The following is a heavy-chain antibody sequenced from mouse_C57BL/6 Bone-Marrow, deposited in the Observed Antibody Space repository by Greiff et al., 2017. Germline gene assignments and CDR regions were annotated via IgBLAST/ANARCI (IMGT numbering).Heavy chain of an antibody. CDR3: ARVLPTWFAY. CDR1: GYTFTSYG. J-gene: IGHJ3*01. V-gene: IGHV1-81*01. Sequence: VKLMESGAELARPGASVKLSCKASGYTFTSYGISWVKQRTGQGLEWIGEIYPRSGNTYYNEKFKGKATLTADKSSSTAYMELRSLTSEDSAVYFCARVLPTWFAYWGQGTLVTVSA. CDR2: IYPRSGNT. D-gene: IGHD2-12*01.